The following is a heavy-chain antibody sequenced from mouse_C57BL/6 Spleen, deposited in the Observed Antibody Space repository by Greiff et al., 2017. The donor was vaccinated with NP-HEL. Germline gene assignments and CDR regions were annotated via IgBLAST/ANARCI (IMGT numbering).Heavy chain of an antibody. V-gene: IGHV3-6*01. CDR1: GYSITSGYY. Sequence: EVKLMESGPGLVKPSQSLSLTCSVTGYSITSGYYWNWIRQFPGNQLEWMGYISYDGSNNYNPSLKNRISITRDTSKNQFFLKLNSVTTEDTATYYCASSITTVVAYYAMDYWGQGTSVTVSS. CDR3: ASSITTVVAYYAMDY. CDR2: ISYDGSN. J-gene: IGHJ4*01. D-gene: IGHD1-1*01.